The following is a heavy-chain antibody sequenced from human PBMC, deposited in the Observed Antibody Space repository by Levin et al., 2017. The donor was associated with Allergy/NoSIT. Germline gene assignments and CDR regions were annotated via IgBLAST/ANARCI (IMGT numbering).Heavy chain of an antibody. CDR3: SRDLSFGIPQGFDC. CDR1: GFTFRSYS. CDR2: ISSSSSYI. D-gene: IGHD3-16*01. Sequence: GASVKVSCAASGFTFRSYSMNWVRQAPGKGLEWVSTISSSSSYIYYAESVKGRFTISRDNAKNSVYLQMSSLRAEDTAVYYCSRDLSFGIPQGFDCWGQGTLVTVSS. J-gene: IGHJ4*02. V-gene: IGHV3-21*01.